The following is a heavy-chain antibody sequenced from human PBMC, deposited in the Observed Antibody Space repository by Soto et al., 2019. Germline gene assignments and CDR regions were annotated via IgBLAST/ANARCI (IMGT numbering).Heavy chain of an antibody. J-gene: IGHJ4*02. D-gene: IGHD6-19*01. CDR2: ITSDTKTI. Sequence: EVQLVESGGALVQPGGSLRLSCAASGFKFSIYSMNWVRQAPGKGLEWSAYITSDTKTIKYGDSVKGRFTISRDNAKNSVYLQMNSLSDGDTAVYYCARSVEGHFDYWGQGTVVTVSS. CDR1: GFKFSIYS. CDR3: ARSVEGHFDY. V-gene: IGHV3-48*02.